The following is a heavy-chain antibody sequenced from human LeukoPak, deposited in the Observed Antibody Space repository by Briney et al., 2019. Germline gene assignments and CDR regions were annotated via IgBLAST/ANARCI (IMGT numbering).Heavy chain of an antibody. CDR3: ARSDIVVVPAAPDSYYYYYMDV. Sequence: SETLSLTCTVSGGSISSYYWSWIRQPAGKGLEWIGRIYTSGSINYNPSLKSRVTMSVDTSKNQFSLKLSSVTAADTAVYYCARSDIVVVPAAPDSYYYYYMDVWGKGTTVTVSS. J-gene: IGHJ6*03. CDR2: IYTSGSI. V-gene: IGHV4-4*07. CDR1: GGSISSYY. D-gene: IGHD2-2*01.